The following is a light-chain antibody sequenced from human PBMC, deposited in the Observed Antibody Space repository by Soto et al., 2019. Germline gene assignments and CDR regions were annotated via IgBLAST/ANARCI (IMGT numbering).Light chain of an antibody. CDR3: QQYSDWPWT. CDR1: QSLSTD. Sequence: EIVMTQSPATLSVSPGESATLSCRASQSLSTDLAWYQQRPGQAPRLLIYRASTRATGIPARFSGSGSGTEFTLTLSSLQSEDFAVYCCQQYSDWPWTFGQGTKVEL. V-gene: IGKV3-15*01. J-gene: IGKJ1*01. CDR2: RAS.